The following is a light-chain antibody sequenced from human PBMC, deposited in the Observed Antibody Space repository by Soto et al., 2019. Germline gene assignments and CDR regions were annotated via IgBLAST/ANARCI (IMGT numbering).Light chain of an antibody. CDR3: CSFAGSYSYV. Sequence: QAALTQPRSVSGSPGQSVTISCTGTSSYVGRYDYVSWYQQHPGKAPKLIVYDVTERPSGVPDRFSGSKSGNTASLTISGLQAEDEADYSCCSFAGSYSYVFGTGTKVTV. CDR2: DVT. J-gene: IGLJ1*01. CDR1: SSYVGRYDY. V-gene: IGLV2-11*01.